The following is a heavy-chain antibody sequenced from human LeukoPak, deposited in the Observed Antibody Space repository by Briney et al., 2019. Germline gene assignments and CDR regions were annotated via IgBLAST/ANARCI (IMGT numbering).Heavy chain of an antibody. CDR2: ISADSATT. CDR3: ARKSASGNYPLDY. Sequence: PGGSLRLSCAASGFNFGSYSMTWVRQAPGKGPEWVSVISADSATTFYADSVKGRFTISRDNAKNTVFLQMSSLRAEDTALYYCARKSASGNYPLDYWDQGTLVTVSS. J-gene: IGHJ4*02. D-gene: IGHD3-10*01. V-gene: IGHV3-23*01. CDR1: GFNFGSYS.